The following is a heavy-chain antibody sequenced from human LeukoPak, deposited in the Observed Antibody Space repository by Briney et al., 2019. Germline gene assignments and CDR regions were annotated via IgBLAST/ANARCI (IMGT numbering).Heavy chain of an antibody. CDR2: INPSGGSA. D-gene: IGHD1-26*01. V-gene: IGHV1-46*01. CDR3: ARGDGGSYYFEY. CDR1: GYTFSSYY. J-gene: IGHJ4*02. Sequence: ASVEVSCRASGYTFSSYYIHWVRQAPGQGLEWMGLINPSGGSANYAQNFQGRVTMTRDTSTSTVYMELSSLRSEDTAVYYCARGDGGSYYFEYWGQGTLVTVSS.